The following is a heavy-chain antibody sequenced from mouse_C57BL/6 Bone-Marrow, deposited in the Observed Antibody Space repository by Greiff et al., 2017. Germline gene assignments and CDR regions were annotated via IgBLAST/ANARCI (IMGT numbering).Heavy chain of an antibody. D-gene: IGHD1-1*01. V-gene: IGHV5-17*01. Sequence: EVMLVESGGGLVKPGGSLKLSCAASGFTFSDYGMHWVRQAPEKGLEWVAYISSGSSTIYYADTEKGRFTISRENSKNTLFLQMTSLRSEDRAMYYCARNYYQDYWGQGTTRTVSS. CDR3: ARNYYQDY. CDR1: GFTFSDYG. J-gene: IGHJ2*01. CDR2: ISSGSSTI.